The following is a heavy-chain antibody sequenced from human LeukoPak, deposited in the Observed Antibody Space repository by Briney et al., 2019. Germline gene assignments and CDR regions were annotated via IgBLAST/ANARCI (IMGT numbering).Heavy chain of an antibody. Sequence: PSGTLSLTCAVSGGSISSSNWWSWVRQPPGKGLEWIGEIYHSGSTNYNPSLKSRVTISVDKSKSRFSLKLSSVTAADTAVYYCARDKFPLVGATGDDAFDIWGQGTMVAVSS. V-gene: IGHV4-4*02. CDR3: ARDKFPLVGATGDDAFDI. J-gene: IGHJ3*02. D-gene: IGHD1-26*01. CDR1: GGSISSSNW. CDR2: IYHSGST.